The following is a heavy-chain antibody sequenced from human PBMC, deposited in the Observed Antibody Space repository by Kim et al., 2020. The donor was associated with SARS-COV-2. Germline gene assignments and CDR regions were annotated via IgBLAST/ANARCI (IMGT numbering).Heavy chain of an antibody. Sequence: GGSLRLSCSASGFTFSSYAMHWVRQAPGKGLEYVSAISSNGGSTYYADSVKGRFTISRDNSKNTLYLQMSSLRAEDTAVYYCVKGGVAYYDILTGYYTTADYFDYWGQGTLVTVSS. V-gene: IGHV3-64D*06. CDR1: GFTFSSYA. CDR3: VKGGVAYYDILTGYYTTADYFDY. CDR2: ISSNGGST. D-gene: IGHD3-9*01. J-gene: IGHJ4*02.